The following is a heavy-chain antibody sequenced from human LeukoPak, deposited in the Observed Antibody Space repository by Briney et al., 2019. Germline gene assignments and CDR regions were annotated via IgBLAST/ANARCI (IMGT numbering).Heavy chain of an antibody. CDR1: GFTFSSYG. V-gene: IGHV3-30*02. CDR2: IRYDGSNK. J-gene: IGHJ6*03. D-gene: IGHD6-13*01. CDR3: ARDEGIAPYYNYMDV. Sequence: GGSLRLSCAASGFTFSSYGMHWVRQAPGKGLEWVAFIRYDGSNKYYADSVKGRFTISRDNFKNTLYLQMNSLRAEDTAVYYCARDEGIAPYYNYMDVWGKGTTVTVSS.